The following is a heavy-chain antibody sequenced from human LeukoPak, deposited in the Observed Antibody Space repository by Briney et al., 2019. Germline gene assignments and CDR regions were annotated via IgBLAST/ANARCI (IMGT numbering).Heavy chain of an antibody. D-gene: IGHD3-22*01. J-gene: IGHJ5*02. Sequence: SSETLSLTCTVSGGSISSSSYYWGWIRQPPGKGLEWIGSIYYSGSTYYNPSLKSRVTISVDTSKNQFSLKLSSVTAADTAVYYCARDTHYYDSSGYRTQEFDPWGQGTLVTVSS. CDR1: GGSISSSSYY. CDR3: ARDTHYYDSSGYRTQEFDP. CDR2: IYYSGST. V-gene: IGHV4-39*07.